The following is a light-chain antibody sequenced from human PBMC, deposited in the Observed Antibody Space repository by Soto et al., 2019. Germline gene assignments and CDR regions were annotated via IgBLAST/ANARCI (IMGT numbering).Light chain of an antibody. V-gene: IGKV3-20*01. J-gene: IGKJ2*01. CDR2: GAS. CDR1: QSVSRNH. CDR3: QQYGNSLYT. Sequence: EIVLTQSPGTLSLSPGERATLSCRASQSVSRNHLAWYQQKPGQAPRLLTYGASIRATGIPDRFSGSGSEXXXXXXXXRLEPEDSAVYYCQQYGNSLYTFGQGTKLEIK.